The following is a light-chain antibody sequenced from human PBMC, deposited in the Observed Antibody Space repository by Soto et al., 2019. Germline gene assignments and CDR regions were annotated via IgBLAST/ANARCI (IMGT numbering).Light chain of an antibody. Sequence: EIVMTQSPATLSVSPGERATLSCRASQSVSSNLAWYQQKPGQAPRLLIYGASTRATGIPARFSGSGSGTEFTLTISSLQSEDFAVYYWQQYNNWPPGTFGQGNKVEIK. CDR2: GAS. CDR3: QQYNNWPPGT. V-gene: IGKV3-15*01. CDR1: QSVSSN. J-gene: IGKJ1*01.